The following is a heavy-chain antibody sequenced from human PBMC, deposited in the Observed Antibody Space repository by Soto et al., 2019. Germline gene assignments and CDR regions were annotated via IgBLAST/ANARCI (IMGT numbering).Heavy chain of an antibody. J-gene: IGHJ6*02. D-gene: IGHD1-26*01. Sequence: GGSLRLSCAASGFTFSSYAMSWVRRAPGKGLEWVSAISGSGGSTYYADSVKGRFTISRDNSKNTLYLQMNSLRAEDTAVYYCAKDLSGYYYYYGMDVWGQGTTVTVSS. CDR2: ISGSGGST. CDR3: AKDLSGYYYYYGMDV. CDR1: GFTFSSYA. V-gene: IGHV3-23*01.